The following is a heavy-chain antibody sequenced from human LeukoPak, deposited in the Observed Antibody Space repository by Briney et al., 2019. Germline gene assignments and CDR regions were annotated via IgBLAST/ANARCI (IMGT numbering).Heavy chain of an antibody. CDR3: ARAPYYDSSGYHSAYFEY. CDR2: IFHSATT. CDR1: GGSINSSNW. D-gene: IGHD3-22*01. Sequence: SGTLSLTCAVSGGSINSSNWWSWARQPPGKGLEWIGEIFHSATTNYNPSLKSRVTISVDKSKNHFSLKLSSVTAADTAVYYCARAPYYDSSGYHSAYFEYWGQGTLVTVSS. J-gene: IGHJ4*02. V-gene: IGHV4-4*02.